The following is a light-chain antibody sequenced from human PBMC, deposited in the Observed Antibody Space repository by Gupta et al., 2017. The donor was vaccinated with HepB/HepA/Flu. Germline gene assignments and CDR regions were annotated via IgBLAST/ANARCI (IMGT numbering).Light chain of an antibody. CDR2: DAS. J-gene: IGKJ3*01. CDR1: QDISNY. V-gene: IGKV1-33*01. CDR3: QQDNTLWA. Sequence: DIQMTQSPSSLSASVGDRVTITCQASQDISNYLNWYQQKPGKAPKLMIYDASKLETGVPSRFSGSGDGKDFTFTSSRQQHEDVENYYGQQDNTLWAFGHGTKVDIK.